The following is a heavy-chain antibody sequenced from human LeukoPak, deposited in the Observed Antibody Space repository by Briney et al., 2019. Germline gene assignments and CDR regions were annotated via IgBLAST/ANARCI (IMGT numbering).Heavy chain of an antibody. CDR1: GYTFTSYG. D-gene: IGHD6-13*01. CDR2: ISAYNGNT. CDR3: ARDHTGYSSSWYPDY. V-gene: IGHV1-18*04. Sequence: ASVKVSCKASGYTFTSYGIGWVRQAPGQGLEWMGWISAYNGNTNYAQKLQGRGTMTTDTSTSTAYMELRSLRSDDTAVYYCARDHTGYSSSWYPDYWGQGTLVTVSS. J-gene: IGHJ4*02.